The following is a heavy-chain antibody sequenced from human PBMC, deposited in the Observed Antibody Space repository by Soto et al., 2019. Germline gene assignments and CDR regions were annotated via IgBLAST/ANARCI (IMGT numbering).Heavy chain of an antibody. V-gene: IGHV1-8*01. Sequence: QVQLVQSGAEVKKPGASVKVSCKASGYTFTSYDTNWVRQATGQGFEWMGWMNPNSGNTAYAQKFLDRVTKTRNTSISTAYMELSSLRSEDTAVYYCAREMTRGFDPWGQGTLDTGAS. J-gene: IGHJ5*02. CDR3: AREMTRGFDP. CDR2: MNPNSGNT. CDR1: GYTFTSYD.